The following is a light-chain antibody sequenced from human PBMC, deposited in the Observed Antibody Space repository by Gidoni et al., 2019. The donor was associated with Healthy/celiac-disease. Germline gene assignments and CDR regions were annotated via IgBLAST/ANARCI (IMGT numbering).Light chain of an antibody. CDR3: SSYTSSSTLI. CDR2: DVS. V-gene: IGLV2-14*01. J-gene: IGLJ2*01. CDR1: SSDVGGYNY. Sequence: HSALTQPASVSGSPGPSITISCTGTSSDVGGYNYVSWYQQHPGKAPKLMIYDVSNRPSGVSNRFSGSKSGNTASLTISGLQAEDEADYYCSSYTSSSTLIFGGGTKLTVL.